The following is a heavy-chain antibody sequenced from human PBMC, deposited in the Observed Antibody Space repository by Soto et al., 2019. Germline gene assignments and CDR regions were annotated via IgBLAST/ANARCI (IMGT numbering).Heavy chain of an antibody. CDR2: ISGSGGST. J-gene: IGHJ6*02. CDR3: AAAIVVVPAARGGYYYYGMDV. V-gene: IGHV3-23*01. Sequence: GGSLRLSCAASGFTFSSYAMSWVRQAPGKGLEWVSAISGSGGSTYYADSVKGRFTISRDNSKNTLYLQMNSLRAEDTAVYYCAAAIVVVPAARGGYYYYGMDVWGQGTTVTVSS. CDR1: GFTFSSYA. D-gene: IGHD2-2*01.